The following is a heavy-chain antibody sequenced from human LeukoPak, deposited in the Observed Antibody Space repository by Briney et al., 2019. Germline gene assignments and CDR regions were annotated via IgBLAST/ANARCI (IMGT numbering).Heavy chain of an antibody. V-gene: IGHV3-11*04. Sequence: PGGSLRLSCAASGFTFSDYYMSWICQAPGEGLEGVSYISSSGSTIYYADPVKGRFTISRDNAKNSLYLQMNSLRDEDTAVYYCAELGITMIGGVWGKGTTVTISS. CDR3: AELGITMIGGV. CDR1: GFTFSDYY. CDR2: ISSSGSTI. D-gene: IGHD3-10*02. J-gene: IGHJ6*04.